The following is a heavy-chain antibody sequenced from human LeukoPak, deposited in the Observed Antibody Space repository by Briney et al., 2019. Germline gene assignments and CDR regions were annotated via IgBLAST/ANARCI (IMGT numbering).Heavy chain of an antibody. D-gene: IGHD3-3*01. CDR1: GGSFSGYY. CDR2: INHSGST. Sequence: PSETLSLTCAVYGGSFSGYYWSWIRQPPGKGLEWIGEINHSGSTNYNPSLKSRVTISVDTSKNQFSPKLSSVTAADTAVYYCAREQITVFGVVITSQFDYWGQGTLVTVSS. CDR3: AREQITVFGVVITSQFDY. V-gene: IGHV4-34*01. J-gene: IGHJ4*02.